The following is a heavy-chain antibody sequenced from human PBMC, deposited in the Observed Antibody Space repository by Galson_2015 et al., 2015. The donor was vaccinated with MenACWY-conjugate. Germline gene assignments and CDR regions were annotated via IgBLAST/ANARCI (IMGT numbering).Heavy chain of an antibody. CDR1: GFTLSSYW. D-gene: IGHD1-26*01. CDR2: IKQDGNDK. Sequence: SLRLSCAASGFTLSSYWMSWARQAPGKGLEWVASIKQDGNDKEYPDSVKGRFTISRDNARNSLYLQTNSLRASDTAMYYCARHPPGGRGMDVLGRGTTVTVSS. J-gene: IGHJ6*02. V-gene: IGHV3-7*03. CDR3: ARHPPGGRGMDV.